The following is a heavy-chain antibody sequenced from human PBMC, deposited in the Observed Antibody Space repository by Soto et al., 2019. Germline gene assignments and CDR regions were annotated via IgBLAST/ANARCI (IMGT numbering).Heavy chain of an antibody. CDR1: GFTFSSYA. CDR3: ARGTGYYTDY. Sequence: GGSLRLSCAASGFTFSSYAMHRVRQAPGKGLEWVAVISYDGSNKYYADSVKGRFTISRDNSKNTLYLQMNSLRAEGTAVYYCARGTGYYTDYWGQGTLVTVSS. J-gene: IGHJ4*02. D-gene: IGHD3-22*01. V-gene: IGHV3-30-3*01. CDR2: ISYDGSNK.